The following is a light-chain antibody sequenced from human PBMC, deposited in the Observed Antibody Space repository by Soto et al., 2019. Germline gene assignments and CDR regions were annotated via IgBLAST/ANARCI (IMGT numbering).Light chain of an antibody. CDR2: DAS. Sequence: IVLTHSPGALSLNQGERATLSCRASQSLNSSYLAWYQQKPGQAPRLLIYDASSRATGIPDRFSGSGSGTDFTLTISRLEPEDSAVYYCQQYGSAPPITFGQGTRLEI. V-gene: IGKV3-20*01. CDR1: QSLNSSY. CDR3: QQYGSAPPIT. J-gene: IGKJ5*01.